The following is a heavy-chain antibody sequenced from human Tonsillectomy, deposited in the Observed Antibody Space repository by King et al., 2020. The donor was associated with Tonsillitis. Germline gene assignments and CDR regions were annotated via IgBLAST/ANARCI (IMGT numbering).Heavy chain of an antibody. CDR2: MYDSGTI. Sequence: QLQESGPGVVKPSETLSLTCTVSGGSISSSDHFWAWIRQPPGKGLEWIGYMYDSGTIFYNPSLKSGVTISGGTSENRFSLKLSSVTAADTAVYFCARYVSGSFDYWGQGALVTVSS. V-gene: IGHV4-39*01. D-gene: IGHD1-26*01. CDR3: ARYVSGSFDY. CDR1: GGSISSSDHF. J-gene: IGHJ4*02.